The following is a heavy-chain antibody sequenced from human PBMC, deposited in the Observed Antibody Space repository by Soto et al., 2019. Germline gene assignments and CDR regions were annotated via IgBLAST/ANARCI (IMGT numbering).Heavy chain of an antibody. V-gene: IGHV3-11*06. Sequence: GGSLRLSXVASGFTFSDYYMSWIRQAPGKGLEWVSDITSGGSHTNYADSVKGRFTISRDNATNSLYLQMNSLRAEDTAVYFCARIRAMGYCSSSSCSWFDPWGQGTLVTVSS. CDR3: ARIRAMGYCSSSSCSWFDP. CDR2: ITSGGSHT. J-gene: IGHJ5*02. CDR1: GFTFSDYY. D-gene: IGHD2-2*01.